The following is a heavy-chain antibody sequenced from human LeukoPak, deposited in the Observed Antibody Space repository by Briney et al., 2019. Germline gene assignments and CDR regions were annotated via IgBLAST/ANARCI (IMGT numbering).Heavy chain of an antibody. CDR3: AREWGLESSGDYYAY. CDR1: GGTFSSYA. V-gene: IGHV1-69*13. Sequence: SVKVSCKASGGTFSSYAISWVRQAPGQGFEWMGGITPIFGTANFAQKFQGRVSITADESTSTAFMELNGLRSEDTAVYYCAREWGLESSGDYYAYWGQGTLVTVSS. D-gene: IGHD3-22*01. CDR2: ITPIFGTA. J-gene: IGHJ4*01.